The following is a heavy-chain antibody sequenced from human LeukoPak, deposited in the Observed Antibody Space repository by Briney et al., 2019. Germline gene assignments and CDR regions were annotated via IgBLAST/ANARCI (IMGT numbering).Heavy chain of an antibody. J-gene: IGHJ4*02. CDR1: GYTFTSYD. V-gene: IGHV1-18*01. Sequence: ASVKVSCKASGYTFTSYDINWVRQATGQGLEWMGWMNPNSGNTNYAQKLQGRVTMTTDTSTSTAYMELRSLRSDDTAVYYCARAVDYDYVWGSYRLDYWGQGTLVTVSS. CDR2: MNPNSGNT. CDR3: ARAVDYDYVWGSYRLDY. D-gene: IGHD3-16*02.